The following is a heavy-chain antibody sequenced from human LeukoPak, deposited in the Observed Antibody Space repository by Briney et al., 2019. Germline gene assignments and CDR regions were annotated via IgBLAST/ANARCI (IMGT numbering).Heavy chain of an antibody. J-gene: IGHJ4*02. CDR2: ISGDGGST. Sequence: GGSLRLSCAASGFTFDDYAMHWVRQAPGKGLEWVSLISGDGGSTYYADSVKGRFTISRDNSKNSLYLQMNSLRTEDTALYYCAKDSHKYYDILTGYYKPALMCDYWGQGTLVTVSS. V-gene: IGHV3-43*02. CDR1: GFTFDDYA. D-gene: IGHD3-9*01. CDR3: AKDSHKYYDILTGYYKPALMCDY.